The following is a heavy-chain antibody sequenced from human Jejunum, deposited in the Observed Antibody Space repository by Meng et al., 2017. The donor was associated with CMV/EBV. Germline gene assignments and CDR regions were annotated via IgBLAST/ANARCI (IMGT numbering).Heavy chain of an antibody. Sequence: EVQLVESGGGLVQPGGSLRHSCAASGFTFSSYWMHWVRQAPGKGLVWVSRINSDGSSTSYADFVKGRFTISRDNAKNTLYLQMNSLRAEDTAVYYCARGTGQLEPFDYWGQGTLVTVSS. J-gene: IGHJ4*02. V-gene: IGHV3-74*01. D-gene: IGHD5-18*01. CDR1: GFTFSSYW. CDR2: INSDGSST. CDR3: ARGTGQLEPFDY.